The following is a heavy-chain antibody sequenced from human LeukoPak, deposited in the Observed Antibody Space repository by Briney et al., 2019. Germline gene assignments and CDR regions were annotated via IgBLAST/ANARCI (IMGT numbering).Heavy chain of an antibody. V-gene: IGHV3-53*01. CDR3: AREAGYCSSTSCEWDY. CDR1: GFTVSSNY. Sequence: GGSLRLSCAASGFTVSSNYMSWVRQAPGKGLEWVSVIYSGGSTYYADSVKGRFTISRDNAKNSLYLQMNSLRAEDTAVYYCAREAGYCSSTSCEWDYWGQGTLVTVSS. D-gene: IGHD2-2*01. J-gene: IGHJ4*02. CDR2: IYSGGST.